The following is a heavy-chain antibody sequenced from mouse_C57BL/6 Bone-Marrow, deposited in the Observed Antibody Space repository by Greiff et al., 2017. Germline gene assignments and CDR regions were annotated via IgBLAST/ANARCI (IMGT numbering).Heavy chain of an antibody. V-gene: IGHV1-66*01. D-gene: IGHD4-1*01. J-gene: IGHJ2*01. CDR2: IYPGSGNT. CDR3: AELGPYYFDY. CDR1: GYSFTSYY. Sequence: VMLVESGPELVKPGASVKISCKASGYSFTSYYIHWVKQRPGQGLEWIGWIYPGSGNTKYNEKFKGKATLTADTSSSTAYMQLSSLTSEDSAVYYCAELGPYYFDYWGQGTTLTVSS.